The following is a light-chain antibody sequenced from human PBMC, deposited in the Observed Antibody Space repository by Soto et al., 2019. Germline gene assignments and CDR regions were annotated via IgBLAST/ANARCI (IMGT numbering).Light chain of an antibody. J-gene: IGKJ5*01. Sequence: EIVLTQSPATLCLSPGGRATLSCRASQSVSSYLAWYQQKPGQAPRLLIYDASNRATGIPARFSGSGSGTDFTLTISSLQFEDFAVFYCQQYGSSPVTFGQGTRLEIK. V-gene: IGKV3-11*01. CDR1: QSVSSY. CDR3: QQYGSSPVT. CDR2: DAS.